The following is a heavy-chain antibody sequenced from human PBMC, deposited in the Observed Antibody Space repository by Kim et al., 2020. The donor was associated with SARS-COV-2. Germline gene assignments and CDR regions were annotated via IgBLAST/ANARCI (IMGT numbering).Heavy chain of an antibody. CDR2: IYYSGST. D-gene: IGHD5-12*01. Sequence: SETLSLTCTVSGGSISSNYWSWIRQPPGKGLEWIGYIYYSGSTNYNPSLKSRVTISVDTSKNQFSLKLASVTAADTAVYYCARERRYSGYPWWFDYWGQGTLVTVSS. J-gene: IGHJ4*02. V-gene: IGHV4-59*01. CDR3: ARERRYSGYPWWFDY. CDR1: GGSISSNY.